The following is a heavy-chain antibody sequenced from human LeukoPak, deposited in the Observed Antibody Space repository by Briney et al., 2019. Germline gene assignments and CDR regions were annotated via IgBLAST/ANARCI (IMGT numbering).Heavy chain of an antibody. V-gene: IGHV4-34*01. D-gene: IGHD3-10*01. CDR3: ARGARLWFGELLQPRYYYGMDV. Sequence: SETLSLTCAVYGGSFSGYYWSWLRQPPGKGLEWIGEINHSGSTNYNPSLKSRVTISVDTSKNQFSLKLSSVTAADTAVYYCARGARLWFGELLQPRYYYGMDVWGQGTTVTVSS. J-gene: IGHJ6*02. CDR2: INHSGST. CDR1: GGSFSGYY.